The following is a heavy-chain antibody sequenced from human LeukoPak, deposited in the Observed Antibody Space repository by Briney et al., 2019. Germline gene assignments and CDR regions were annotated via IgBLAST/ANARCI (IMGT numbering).Heavy chain of an antibody. CDR3: ARDHREMYYYGSGSYPYNWFDP. D-gene: IGHD3-10*01. CDR2: ISAYNGNT. V-gene: IGHV1-18*01. J-gene: IGHJ5*02. Sequence: ASVKVSCKASGYTFTSYGISWVRQAPGQGLEWMGWISAYNGNTNYAQKLQGRVTMTTDTSTSTTYMELTSLRSDDTAVYYCARDHREMYYYGSGSYPYNWFDPWGQGTLVTVSS. CDR1: GYTFTSYG.